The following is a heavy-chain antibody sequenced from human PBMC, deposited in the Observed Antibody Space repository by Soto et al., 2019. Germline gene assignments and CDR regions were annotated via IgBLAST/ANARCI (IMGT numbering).Heavy chain of an antibody. J-gene: IGHJ6*02. V-gene: IGHV3-30*18. CDR1: GFTFSSYG. CDR2: ISYDGSNK. CDR3: AKDRAILTGYYGRFGMDV. D-gene: IGHD3-9*01. Sequence: GGSLRLSCAASGFTFSSYGMHWVRQAPGKGLGWVAVISYDGSNKYYADSVKGRFTISRDNSKNTLYLQMNSLRAEDTAVYYCAKDRAILTGYYGRFGMDVWGQGTTVTVSS.